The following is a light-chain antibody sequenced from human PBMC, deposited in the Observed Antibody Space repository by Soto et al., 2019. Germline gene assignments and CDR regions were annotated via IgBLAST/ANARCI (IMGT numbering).Light chain of an antibody. CDR2: DAS. CDR3: QQYKSYGYT. V-gene: IGKV1-5*01. J-gene: IGKJ2*01. Sequence: DIHMTQSPSTLSASVGDRVTITCRASQSISSWLAWYQQKPGKAPKLLVYDASSLETGVPSRFSGSGSWTEFTLTINSLQPDDSATYYCQQYKSYGYTLGKGTKLEIK. CDR1: QSISSW.